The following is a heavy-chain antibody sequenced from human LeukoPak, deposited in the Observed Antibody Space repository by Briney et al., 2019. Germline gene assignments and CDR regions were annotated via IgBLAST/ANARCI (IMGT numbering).Heavy chain of an antibody. CDR1: GGSFSGYY. D-gene: IGHD1-26*01. J-gene: IGHJ4*02. CDR3: ARLSGSYSPFGY. V-gene: IGHV4-34*01. Sequence: PSETLSLTCAVYGGSFSGYYWSWIRQPPGKGLEWIGEINHSGSTNYNPSLKSRVTISVDTSKNQFSLKLRSVTAADTAVYYCARLSGSYSPFGYWGQGTLVTVSS. CDR2: INHSGST.